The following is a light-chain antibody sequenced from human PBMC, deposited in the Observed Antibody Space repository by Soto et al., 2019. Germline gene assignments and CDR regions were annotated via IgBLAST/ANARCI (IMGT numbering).Light chain of an antibody. CDR2: DAS. CDR1: QSVSSY. Sequence: EIVLTQSPATLSLSPGERATLSCRASQSVSSYLAWYQQKPGQAPRLPIYDASNRATGIPARFSGSGSGTDFTLTISSLEPEDFALYYCQQRSNWPPITFGQGTQLEIK. V-gene: IGKV3-11*01. CDR3: QQRSNWPPIT. J-gene: IGKJ5*01.